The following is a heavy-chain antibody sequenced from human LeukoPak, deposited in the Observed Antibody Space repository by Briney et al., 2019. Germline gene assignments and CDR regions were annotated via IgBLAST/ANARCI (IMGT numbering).Heavy chain of an antibody. CDR1: GFTFSSYW. CDR3: ARDRGMSTVTLGYFDY. D-gene: IGHD4-17*01. J-gene: IGHJ4*02. Sequence: PGGSLRLSCAASGFTFSSYWMSWVRQAPGKGLEWVANIKQDGSEKYYVDSVKGRFTISRDNAKNSLYLQMSSLRAEDTAVYYCARDRGMSTVTLGYFDYWGQGTLVTASS. CDR2: IKQDGSEK. V-gene: IGHV3-7*01.